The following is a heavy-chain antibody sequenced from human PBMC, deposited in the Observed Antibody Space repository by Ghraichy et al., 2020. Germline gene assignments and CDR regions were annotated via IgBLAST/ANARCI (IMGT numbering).Heavy chain of an antibody. CDR1: GFSFSSYS. CDR3: ARDYNGFGETWVYYGMDV. V-gene: IGHV3-21*06. J-gene: IGHJ6*02. Sequence: GGSLRLSCAASGFSFSSYSINWVRQAPGKGLEWVASISSGSGHIDYVESMKGRFVISRDNAKNSLFLQMRSRRVEDTAVYYCARDYNGFGETWVYYGMDVWLQGTAVIVS. D-gene: IGHD3-10*01. CDR2: ISSGSGHI.